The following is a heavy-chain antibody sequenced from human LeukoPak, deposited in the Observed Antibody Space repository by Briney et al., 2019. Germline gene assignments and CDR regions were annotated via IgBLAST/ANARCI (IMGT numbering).Heavy chain of an antibody. Sequence: GGSLRLSCAASGFTFNNYWMSWVRQAPGKGLEWVANIKQDGSEKYYVDSVKGRFTTSRDNAKNSLYLQMNSLRAEDTAVYYCARLYDSSGPFDYWGQGTLVTVSS. J-gene: IGHJ4*02. V-gene: IGHV3-7*01. CDR3: ARLYDSSGPFDY. CDR2: IKQDGSEK. D-gene: IGHD3-22*01. CDR1: GFTFNNYW.